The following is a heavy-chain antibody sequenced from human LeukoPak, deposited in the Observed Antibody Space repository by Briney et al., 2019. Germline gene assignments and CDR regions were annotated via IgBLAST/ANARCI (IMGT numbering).Heavy chain of an antibody. D-gene: IGHD3-10*01. CDR3: ARHHYGSGSYYLDY. Sequence: SETLSLTCTVSGGSISVSSYYWGWIRRPPGKGLEWIGSIYYSGSTYYNPSLKSRVTISVDTFKNQFSLKLSSVTAADTAVYYCARHHYGSGSYYLDYWGQGTLVTVSS. V-gene: IGHV4-39*01. J-gene: IGHJ4*02. CDR2: IYYSGST. CDR1: GGSISVSSYY.